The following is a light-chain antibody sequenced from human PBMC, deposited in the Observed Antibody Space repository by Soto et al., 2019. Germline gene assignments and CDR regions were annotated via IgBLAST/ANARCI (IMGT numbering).Light chain of an antibody. CDR1: SSDVGGYNY. V-gene: IGLV2-14*01. CDR3: SSYTRSGYV. J-gene: IGLJ1*01. Sequence: QSALTQPASVSGSPGQSITISCTGTSSDVGGYNYVSWYQQHPGKAPKLMIYDVSNRPSGVSNRFSGTKSGNTASLTISGLKAEDEADYYCSSYTRSGYVFGTGTKVTAL. CDR2: DVS.